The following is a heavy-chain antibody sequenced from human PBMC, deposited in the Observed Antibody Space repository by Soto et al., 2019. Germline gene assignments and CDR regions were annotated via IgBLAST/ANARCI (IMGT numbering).Heavy chain of an antibody. J-gene: IGHJ5*02. Sequence: SETLSLTCAVYGGSFSGYYWSWIRQPPGKGLEWIGEINHSGSTNYNPSLKSRVTISVDTSKNQCSLKLSSVTAADTAVYYCARGLPPIYCSSTSCYVRPINWFDPWGQGTLVTVSS. D-gene: IGHD2-2*01. V-gene: IGHV4-34*01. CDR1: GGSFSGYY. CDR3: ARGLPPIYCSSTSCYVRPINWFDP. CDR2: INHSGST.